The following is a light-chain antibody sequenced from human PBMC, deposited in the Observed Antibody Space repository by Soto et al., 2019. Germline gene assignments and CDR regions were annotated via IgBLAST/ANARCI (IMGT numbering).Light chain of an antibody. CDR2: DAY. V-gene: IGKV3-11*01. Sequence: EIVLTQSPATLSLSPGERATLSCRASQSVSSYLAWYQHNPGQAPRLLIYDAYNRATGIQPRFSGSGSGTDFTLTIRRLEPEDFAVYYCQQRSNWLWTFGQGTKVDI. CDR1: QSVSSY. CDR3: QQRSNWLWT. J-gene: IGKJ1*01.